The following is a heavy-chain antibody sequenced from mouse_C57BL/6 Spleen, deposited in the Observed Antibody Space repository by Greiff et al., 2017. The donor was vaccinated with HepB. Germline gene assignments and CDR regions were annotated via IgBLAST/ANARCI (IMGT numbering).Heavy chain of an antibody. D-gene: IGHD2-3*01. J-gene: IGHJ2*01. CDR2: INYDGSST. V-gene: IGHV5-16*01. Sequence: EVKLVESEGGLVQPGSSMKLSCTASGFTFSDYYMAWVRQVPEKGLEWVAKINYDGSSTYYLDSLKSRFIISRDNAKNILYLQMSSLKSEDTATYYCAREGDGSEGYYFDYWGQGTTLTVSS. CDR3: AREGDGSEGYYFDY. CDR1: GFTFSDYY.